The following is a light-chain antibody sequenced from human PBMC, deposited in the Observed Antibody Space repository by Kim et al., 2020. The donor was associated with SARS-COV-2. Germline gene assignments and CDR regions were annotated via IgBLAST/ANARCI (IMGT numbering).Light chain of an antibody. V-gene: IGLV3-21*04. CDR2: KYN. CDR1: RNTMKD. J-gene: IGLJ3*02. Sequence: APGKTDRITCTGNRNTMKDKYGYQQKPGQAPVLVIDKYNDRHSGTPERYSGSSSRTTATLTISRVETEDEADYYYHWWDSSSSHPVFGGGTQLTVL. CDR3: HWWDSSSSHPV.